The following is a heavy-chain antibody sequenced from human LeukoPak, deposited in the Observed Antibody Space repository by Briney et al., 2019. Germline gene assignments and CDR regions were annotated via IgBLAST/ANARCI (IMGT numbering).Heavy chain of an antibody. CDR1: GFTLSSYG. V-gene: IGHV3-23*01. CDR2: ISGGDGTT. J-gene: IGHJ6*04. CDR3: AELGITMIGGV. Sequence: QSGGTLRLSCAASGFTLSSYGMSWVRQAPGKGLEWVSSISGGDGTTYYADSVKGRFTISRDNAKNSLYLQMNSLRAEDTAVYYCAELGITMIGGVWGKGTTVTISS. D-gene: IGHD3-10*02.